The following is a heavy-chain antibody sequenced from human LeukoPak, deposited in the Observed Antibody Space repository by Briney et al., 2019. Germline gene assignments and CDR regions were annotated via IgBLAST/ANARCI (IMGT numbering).Heavy chain of an antibody. CDR3: ARDRMGNV. CDR2: NSSSSSTI. Sequence: GSLKLSCAASGFILRSYSMNWVRPAPGEGLEWVSYNSSSSSTIYYADSVKGRFTISRDNAKNSLYLQMNSLRDEDTAVYYCARDRMGNVWGQGTTVTVSS. J-gene: IGHJ6*02. D-gene: IGHD1-26*01. V-gene: IGHV3-48*02. CDR1: GFILRSYS.